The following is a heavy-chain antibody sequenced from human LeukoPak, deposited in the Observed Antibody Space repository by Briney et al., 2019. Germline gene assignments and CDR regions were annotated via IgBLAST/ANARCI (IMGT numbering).Heavy chain of an antibody. CDR1: GFTFSNAW. V-gene: IGHV3-49*04. Sequence: AGGSLRLSCAASGFTFSNAWMTWVRQAPGKGLEWVGFIRSKVYGGTPEYAASVKGRFTISRDDSKGIAYLQMNSLKTEDTAVYYCTRDQTPYYWGQGTLVTVS. CDR2: IRSKVYGGTP. CDR3: TRDQTPYY. J-gene: IGHJ4*02.